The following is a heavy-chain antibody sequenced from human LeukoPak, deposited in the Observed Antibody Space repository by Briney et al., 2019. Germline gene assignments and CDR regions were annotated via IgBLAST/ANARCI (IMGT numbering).Heavy chain of an antibody. CDR2: INHSGST. CDR1: GYSISSGYY. J-gene: IGHJ3*02. Sequence: SETLSLTCSVSGYSISSGYYWSWIRQPPWKGLEWIGEINHSGSTNYNPSLKSRVTISVDTSKNQFSLKLSSVTAADTAVYYCARHRRAGWAVASGAFDIWGQGTMVTVSS. V-gene: IGHV4-38-2*02. D-gene: IGHD6-19*01. CDR3: ARHRRAGWAVASGAFDI.